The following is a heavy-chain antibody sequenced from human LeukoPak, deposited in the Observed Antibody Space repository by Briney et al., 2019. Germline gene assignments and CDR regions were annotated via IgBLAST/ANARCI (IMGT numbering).Heavy chain of an antibody. Sequence: SESLSLTCTVSGGSITTYYWSWIRQPPGKGLEWIGYTHYSGNTNYNPSLKSRVTMSVDTSKNQCSLKLSSVTAADTAVYYCARHVDTNWFDPWGQGTLVTVS. D-gene: IGHD3-9*01. CDR3: ARHVDTNWFDP. CDR2: THYSGNT. V-gene: IGHV4-59*08. CDR1: GGSITTYY. J-gene: IGHJ5*02.